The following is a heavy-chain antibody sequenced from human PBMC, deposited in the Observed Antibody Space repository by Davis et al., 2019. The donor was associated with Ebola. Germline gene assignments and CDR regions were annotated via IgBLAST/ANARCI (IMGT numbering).Heavy chain of an antibody. CDR2: ISSSSSYT. CDR3: AKDRAYDSSGYYSDAFDI. CDR1: GFTFSDYY. V-gene: IGHV3-11*05. J-gene: IGHJ3*02. D-gene: IGHD3-22*01. Sequence: PGGSLRLSCTASGFTFSDYYMSWIRQAPGKGLEWVSYISSSSSYTNYADSVKGRFTISRDNAKNSLYLQMNSLRAEDTALYYCAKDRAYDSSGYYSDAFDIWGQGTMVTVSS.